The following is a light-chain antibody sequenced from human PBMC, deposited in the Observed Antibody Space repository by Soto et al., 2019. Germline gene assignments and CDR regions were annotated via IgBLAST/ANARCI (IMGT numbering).Light chain of an antibody. CDR1: QGISSY. CDR3: QQYYSYPRGYT. Sequence: AIRMTQSPSSFSASTGDRVTITCRASQGISSYLAWYQQKPGKAPKLLIYAASTLQSGVPSRFSGSGSGTDFTLTISCLHSEDFATYYCQQYYSYPRGYTFGQGTKLEIK. CDR2: AAS. V-gene: IGKV1-8*01. J-gene: IGKJ2*01.